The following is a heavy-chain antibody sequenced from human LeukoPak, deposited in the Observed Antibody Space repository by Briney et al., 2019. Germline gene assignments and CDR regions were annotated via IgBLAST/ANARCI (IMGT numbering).Heavy chain of an antibody. Sequence: SGTLSLTCTVSGVSVTIAPYYWSWIRQPPGKGLEWIGHIYNSGSPNYKSSLKSRVTMSMDTSKNQLSLKLNPVTAADTAIYYCARDLYRPFYFDYWGQGILVTVSS. CDR3: ARDLYRPFYFDY. CDR1: GVSVTIAPYY. D-gene: IGHD1-26*01. CDR2: IYNSGSP. V-gene: IGHV4-61*01. J-gene: IGHJ4*02.